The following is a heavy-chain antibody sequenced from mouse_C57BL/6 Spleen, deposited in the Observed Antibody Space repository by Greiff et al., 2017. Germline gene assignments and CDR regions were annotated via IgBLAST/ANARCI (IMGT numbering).Heavy chain of an antibody. J-gene: IGHJ2*01. V-gene: IGHV1-53*01. CDR1: GYTFTSYW. D-gene: IGHD3-3*01. Sequence: VQLQQPGTELVKPGASVKLSCKASGYTFTSYWMHWVKQRPGQGLEWIGNINPSNGGTNYNEKFKSKATLSVATTSSTAYMQLSSLTSEDSAVYYCARGTRDCTPPSYWGKGTTLSVSS. CDR2: INPSNGGT. CDR3: ARGTRDCTPPSY.